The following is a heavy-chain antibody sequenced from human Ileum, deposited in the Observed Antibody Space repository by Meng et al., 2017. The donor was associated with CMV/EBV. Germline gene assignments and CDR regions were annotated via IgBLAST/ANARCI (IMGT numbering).Heavy chain of an antibody. CDR2: IRQDGGEK. CDR1: GFSISQYW. J-gene: IGHJ4*02. V-gene: IGHV3-7*01. CDR3: TRSLDY. Sequence: GGSLRLSCAASGFSISQYWMDWVRQTPGKGLEWVANIRQDGGEKYYVDSVEGRFTISRDNAKNSLYLQMNRLRAEDTAVYYCTRSLDYWGQGTLVTVSS.